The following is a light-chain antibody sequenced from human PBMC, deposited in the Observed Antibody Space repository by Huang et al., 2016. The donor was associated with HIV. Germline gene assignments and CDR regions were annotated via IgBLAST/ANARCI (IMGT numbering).Light chain of an antibody. Sequence: DIQVTQSPSSLSASVGDRVTITCRTSQRISSHLSWYQQKIGKGPKLLLYSSTVLQSGVPSRFTGSGSGTDFTLTINSLQPEDFATYYCQQTYRAPVTFGGGTRVEIK. CDR3: QQTYRAPVT. CDR2: SST. J-gene: IGKJ4*01. CDR1: QRISSH. V-gene: IGKV1-39*01.